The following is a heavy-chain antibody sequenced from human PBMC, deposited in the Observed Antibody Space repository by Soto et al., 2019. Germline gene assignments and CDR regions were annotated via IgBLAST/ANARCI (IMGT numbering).Heavy chain of an antibody. J-gene: IGHJ4*02. V-gene: IGHV1-69*01. D-gene: IGHD5-12*01. CDR1: GGGHLRDYR. Sequence: QVQLVQSGAEVKKPGSSVQVSCKASGGGHLRDYRTTWVRQAPGQGLEWMGGIIPKLGSANYAQNFQGRVTITAEEATKTVYMDLSSLRHDDTAAYDCARGGGGYNTGAAYRGPGTPCTFS. CDR3: ARGGGGYNTGAAY. CDR2: IIPKLGSA.